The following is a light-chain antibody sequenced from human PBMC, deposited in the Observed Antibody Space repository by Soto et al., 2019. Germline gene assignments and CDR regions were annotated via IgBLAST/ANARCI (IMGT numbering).Light chain of an antibody. CDR3: QQYDSFPLT. V-gene: IGKV1-5*01. Sequence: DIQMTQSPSTLSASVGDRVTITCRASQSISGWLAWYQQKPGRAPKLLIYAASNLVTGVPSRFSGSGSGTEFTPTIGSLQAVDFAACYCQQYDSFPLTFGGGTTVEIK. CDR1: QSISGW. CDR2: AAS. J-gene: IGKJ4*02.